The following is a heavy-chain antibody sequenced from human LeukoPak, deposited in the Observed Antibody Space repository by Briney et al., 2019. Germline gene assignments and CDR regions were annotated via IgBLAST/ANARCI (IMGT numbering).Heavy chain of an antibody. CDR3: ARYTYCSSTSCPRNDAFDI. J-gene: IGHJ3*02. CDR2: INHSGST. D-gene: IGHD2-2*01. V-gene: IGHV4-34*01. CDR1: GGSFSGYY. Sequence: PSETLSLTCAVYGGSFSGYYWSWIRQPPGKGLEWIGEINHSGSTNYNPSLKSRVTTSVDTSNNQFSLKLSSVTAADTAVYYCARYTYCSSTSCPRNDAFDIWGQGTMVTVSS.